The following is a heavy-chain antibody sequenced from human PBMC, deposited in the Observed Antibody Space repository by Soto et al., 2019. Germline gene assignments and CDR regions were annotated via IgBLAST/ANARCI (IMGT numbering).Heavy chain of an antibody. V-gene: IGHV3-64*01. CDR3: ARVCDYWSGYPDDAFEI. CDR2: INSNGDST. J-gene: IGHJ3*02. CDR1: GFIFINYA. D-gene: IGHD3-3*01. Sequence: GGSLILSCATSGFIFINYAMHWVRQAPGKGLEYVSAINSNGDSTYYANFVKGRFTISRDNSKHTLYLQMGSLRAEDMAVYYCARVCDYWSGYPDDAFEIWGQGTMVSVSS.